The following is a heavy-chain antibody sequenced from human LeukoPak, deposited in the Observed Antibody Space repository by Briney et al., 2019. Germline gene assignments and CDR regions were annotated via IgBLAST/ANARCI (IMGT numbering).Heavy chain of an antibody. D-gene: IGHD5-24*01. V-gene: IGHV3-43*01. CDR1: GFTFDDYT. Sequence: GGSLRLSCAASGFTFDDYTMHWVRQAPGKGLEWVSLISWDGGSTYYADSVKGRFTISRDNSKNSLYLQMNSLRTKDTALYYCAKDGPRENYFDYWGQGTLVTVSS. J-gene: IGHJ4*02. CDR3: AKDGPRENYFDY. CDR2: ISWDGGST.